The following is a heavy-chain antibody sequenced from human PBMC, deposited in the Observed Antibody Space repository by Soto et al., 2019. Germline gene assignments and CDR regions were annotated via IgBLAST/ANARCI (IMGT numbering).Heavy chain of an antibody. V-gene: IGHV4-34*01. D-gene: IGHD3-22*01. CDR1: GGSFSGYY. CDR3: ARSPNYYDSSGYYY. Sequence: SDTLSLTCAVYGGSFSGYYWSGIRKPPGKGLEWIGEINHSGSTNYNPSLKSRVTISVDTSKNQFSLKLSSVTAADTAVYYCARSPNYYDSSGYYYWGQGTLVTVSS. CDR2: INHSGST. J-gene: IGHJ4*02.